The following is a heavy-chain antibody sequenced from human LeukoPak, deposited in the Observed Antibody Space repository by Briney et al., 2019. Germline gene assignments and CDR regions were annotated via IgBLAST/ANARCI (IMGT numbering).Heavy chain of an antibody. CDR3: ARAYHYYDSSGYYYAVAFDI. V-gene: IGHV1-8*03. CDR1: GYTFTSYD. Sequence: GASVKVSCKASGYTFTSYDINWVRQATGQGLEWMGWMNPNSGNTGYAQKFQGRVTITRNTSISTAYMELSSLRSEDTAVYYCARAYHYYDSSGYYYAVAFDIWGQGTMVTVSS. D-gene: IGHD3-22*01. CDR2: MNPNSGNT. J-gene: IGHJ3*02.